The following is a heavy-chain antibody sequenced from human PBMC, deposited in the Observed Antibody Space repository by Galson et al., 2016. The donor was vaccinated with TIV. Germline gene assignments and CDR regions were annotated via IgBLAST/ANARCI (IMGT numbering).Heavy chain of an antibody. CDR3: FISHYSDS. J-gene: IGHJ4*02. Sequence: SLRLSCAASGFAFRSSWMSWVRQAPGKGLEWVANIGEDGSETYYVDSVKGRFTISRDNSKNSLHLQMNSLRAEDTAVYYCFISHYSDSWGQGTMVTVSS. V-gene: IGHV3-7*01. CDR2: IGEDGSET. CDR1: GFAFRSSW. D-gene: IGHD3-16*02.